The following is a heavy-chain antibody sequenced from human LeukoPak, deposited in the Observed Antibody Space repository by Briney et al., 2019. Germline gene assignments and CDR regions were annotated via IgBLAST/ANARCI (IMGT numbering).Heavy chain of an antibody. J-gene: IGHJ4*02. CDR1: GYAFTSYG. CDR2: ISAYNGNT. Sequence: ASVKVSCKASGYAFTSYGISWVRQAPGQGLEWMGWISAYNGNTNYAQKLQGRVTMTTDTSTSTAYMELRSLRSDDTAVYYCARDRDVLLWFGEPYYFDYWGQGTLVTVSS. V-gene: IGHV1-18*01. D-gene: IGHD3-10*01. CDR3: ARDRDVLLWFGEPYYFDY.